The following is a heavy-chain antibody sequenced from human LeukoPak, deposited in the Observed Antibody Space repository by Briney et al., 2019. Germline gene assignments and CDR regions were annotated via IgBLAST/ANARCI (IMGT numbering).Heavy chain of an antibody. Sequence: GGSLRLSCAASGFTVSSNYMTWVRQAPGKGLEWVSVIYSGGSTYYADSVKGRFTISRDNSKNTLYLQVNSLRAEDTAVYYCARVRGDTAVVTGDYYYYMDVWGKGTTVTVSS. CDR3: ARVRGDTAVVTGDYYYYMDV. D-gene: IGHD5-18*01. V-gene: IGHV3-53*01. CDR1: GFTVSSNY. J-gene: IGHJ6*03. CDR2: IYSGGST.